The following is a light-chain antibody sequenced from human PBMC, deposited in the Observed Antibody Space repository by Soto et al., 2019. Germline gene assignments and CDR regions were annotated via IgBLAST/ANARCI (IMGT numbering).Light chain of an antibody. CDR3: ETWDSNTHTV. V-gene: IGLV4-60*02. CDR2: LEGSGSY. CDR1: SGHSSYI. J-gene: IGLJ3*02. Sequence: QLVLTQSSSASASLGSSVKLTCTLSSGHSSYIIAWHQQQPGKAPRYLMKLEGSGSYNKGSGVPDRFSGSSSGADRYLTISILQFEDEADYCCETWDSNTHTVFGGGTKLTVL.